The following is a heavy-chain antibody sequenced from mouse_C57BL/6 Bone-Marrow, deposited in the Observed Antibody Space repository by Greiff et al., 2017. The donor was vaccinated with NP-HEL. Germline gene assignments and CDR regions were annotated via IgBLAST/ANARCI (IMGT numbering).Heavy chain of an antibody. Sequence: VQLQQSGPELVKPGASVKISCKASGYTFTDYYMNWVKQSHGKSLEWIGDINPNNGGTSYNQKFKGKATLTVDKSSSTAYMELRSLTSEDSAVYYCARRLRLRLAWFAYWGQGTLVTVSA. V-gene: IGHV1-26*01. J-gene: IGHJ3*01. CDR1: GYTFTDYY. CDR3: ARRLRLRLAWFAY. D-gene: IGHD3-2*02. CDR2: INPNNGGT.